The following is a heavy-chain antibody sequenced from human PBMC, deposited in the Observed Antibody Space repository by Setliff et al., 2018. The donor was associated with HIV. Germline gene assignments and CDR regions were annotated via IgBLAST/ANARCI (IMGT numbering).Heavy chain of an antibody. CDR1: GFTFNVYS. CDR2: ISASTNTL. V-gene: IGHV3-48*01. CDR3: ATDPYYYDSSGHFDS. Sequence: LRLSCAASGFTFNVYSMNWVRQAPGKGLEWVSYISASTNTLYYADSVKGRFTSSRDNARNSLYLQMNSLRAEDTAVYYCATDPYYYDSSGHFDSWGQGTLVTVSS. D-gene: IGHD3-22*01. J-gene: IGHJ4*02.